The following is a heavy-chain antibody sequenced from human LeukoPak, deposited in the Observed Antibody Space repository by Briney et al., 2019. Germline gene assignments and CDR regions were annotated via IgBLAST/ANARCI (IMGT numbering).Heavy chain of an antibody. Sequence: GGSLRLSCAASGFTFSGSALHWVRQASGKGLEWVGRIRSTANGYATAYAASVKGRFTISRDDSKNTAYLQMDSLKTEDTAVYYCAKDLSPEKGYSDCFDYWGQGTLVTVSS. CDR3: AKDLSPEKGYSDCFDY. CDR2: IRSTANGYAT. D-gene: IGHD5-12*01. CDR1: GFTFSGSA. J-gene: IGHJ4*02. V-gene: IGHV3-73*01.